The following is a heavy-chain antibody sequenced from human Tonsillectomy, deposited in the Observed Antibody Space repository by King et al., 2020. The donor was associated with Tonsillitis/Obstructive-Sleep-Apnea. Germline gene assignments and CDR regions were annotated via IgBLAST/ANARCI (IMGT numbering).Heavy chain of an antibody. Sequence: FTLKESGPTLVKPTKTLTLTCTFSGVSLSTSGVGVGWVRQPPGKYPDWRAPRYWDGDNRYSPSLKSRLTTPKDTSKNQVVLTITNMDPVDTATYYCTHSLATVTDFDYWGQGTLVTVSS. V-gene: IGHV2-5*02. D-gene: IGHD4-17*01. CDR1: GVSLSTSGVG. CDR2: RYWDGDN. J-gene: IGHJ4*02. CDR3: THSLATVTDFDY.